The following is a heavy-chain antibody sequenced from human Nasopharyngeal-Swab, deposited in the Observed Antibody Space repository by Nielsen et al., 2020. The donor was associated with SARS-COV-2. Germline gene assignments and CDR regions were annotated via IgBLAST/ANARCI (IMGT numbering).Heavy chain of an antibody. D-gene: IGHD5-24*01. CDR3: ARLRRDGYNVRALYFDY. J-gene: IGHJ4*02. CDR1: GFTFSSYG. Sequence: GESLKISCAASGFTFSSYGMNWVRQAPGKGLEWVSYISSSGSTIYYADSVKGRFTISRDNAKNSLYLQMNSLRAEDTAVYYCARLRRDGYNVRALYFDYWGQGTLVTVSS. V-gene: IGHV3-48*03. CDR2: ISSSGSTI.